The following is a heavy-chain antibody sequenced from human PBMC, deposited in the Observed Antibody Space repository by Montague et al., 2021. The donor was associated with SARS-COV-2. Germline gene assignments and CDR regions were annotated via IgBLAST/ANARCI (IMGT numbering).Heavy chain of an antibody. CDR1: GGSISSYF. V-gene: IGHV4-59*01. CDR3: ARVVRYYDFWSGYTEYYYYGMDV. CDR2: IYYSGTT. D-gene: IGHD3-3*01. Sequence: SETLSLTCTVSGGSISSYFWSWIRQPPGKGLEWIGSIYYSGTTNYSPSLKSRVTISVDTSQNQFSLKLSSVTAADTAVYYCARVVRYYDFWSGYTEYYYYGMDVWGQGTTVIVSS. J-gene: IGHJ6*02.